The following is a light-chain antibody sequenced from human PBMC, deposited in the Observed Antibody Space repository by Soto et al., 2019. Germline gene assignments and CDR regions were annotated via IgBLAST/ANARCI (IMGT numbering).Light chain of an antibody. CDR1: QSVSSTY. V-gene: IGKV3-20*01. CDR2: GAS. Sequence: EIVLTQSPGTLSLSPGEGATLSCRARQSVSSTYLAWYQQKPGQAPRLLIYGASSRATGIPDRFSGSGSGTDFTLSISRVETEDSAVYYCQQYSRSPLTFGGGTKVEIK. J-gene: IGKJ4*01. CDR3: QQYSRSPLT.